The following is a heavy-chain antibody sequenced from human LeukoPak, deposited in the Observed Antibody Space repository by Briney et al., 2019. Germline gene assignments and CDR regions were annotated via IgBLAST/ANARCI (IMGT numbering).Heavy chain of an antibody. CDR3: ARDIRGYYQGPGSPNFDY. D-gene: IGHD3-22*01. Sequence: ASVKVSCKASGYTFTGYYMHWVRQAPGQELEWMGWINPNSGGTNYAQKFQGRVTMTRDTSISTAYMELSRLRSDDTAVYYCARDIRGYYQGPGSPNFDYWGQGTLVTVSS. J-gene: IGHJ4*02. V-gene: IGHV1-2*02. CDR1: GYTFTGYY. CDR2: INPNSGGT.